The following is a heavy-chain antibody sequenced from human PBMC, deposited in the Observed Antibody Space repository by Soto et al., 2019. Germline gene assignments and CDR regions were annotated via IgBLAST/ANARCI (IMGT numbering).Heavy chain of an antibody. CDR1: GYTLTELS. V-gene: IGHV1-24*01. CDR2: FDPEDGET. D-gene: IGHD6-19*01. Sequence: ASVKVSCKVSGYTLTELSMHWVRQAPGKGLEWMGGFDPEDGETIYAQKFQGRVTMTEDTSTDTAYMELSSLRSEDTAVYYCATDRGHSSGWTPPWFDPWGQGTPVTVSS. J-gene: IGHJ5*02. CDR3: ATDRGHSSGWTPPWFDP.